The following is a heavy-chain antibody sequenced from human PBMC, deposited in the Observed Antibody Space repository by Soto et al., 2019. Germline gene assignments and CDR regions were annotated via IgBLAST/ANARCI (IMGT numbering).Heavy chain of an antibody. J-gene: IGHJ1*01. Sequence: PSQTLSLTCAISGDSVSSNSGAWNLIRQSPSRGREWLGRTYYRSKWFNDYAVSVKSRMTINADTSKNQFSLHLNSVTPEDTAVYYCARAFAGTIQHWGPGTLVTVSS. D-gene: IGHD6-13*01. CDR1: GDSVSSNSGA. CDR3: ARAFAGTIQH. V-gene: IGHV6-1*01. CDR2: TYYRSKWFN.